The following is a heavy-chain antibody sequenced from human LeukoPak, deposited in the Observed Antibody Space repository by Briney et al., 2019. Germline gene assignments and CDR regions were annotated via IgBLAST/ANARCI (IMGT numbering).Heavy chain of an antibody. CDR3: RRAPRGSYDILTGYFWSDYYYYGMDV. V-gene: IGHV1-8*01. Sequence: GPVKVSCKASGYTFTSYDINWVRQATGQGLEWMGWMNPNSGNTGYAQKFQGRVTITRNTSISKAYVELRSLRSEDTAVYYCRRAPRGSYDILTGYFWSDYYYYGMDVWGQGTTVTVSS. CDR2: MNPNSGNT. D-gene: IGHD3-9*01. J-gene: IGHJ6*02. CDR1: GYTFTSYD.